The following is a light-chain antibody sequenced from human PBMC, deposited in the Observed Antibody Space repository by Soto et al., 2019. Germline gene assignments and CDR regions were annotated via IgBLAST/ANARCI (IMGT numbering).Light chain of an antibody. CDR3: QQYNNWPHT. J-gene: IGKJ1*01. Sequence: EIVMTQSPATLSVSPGERATLSCRASQSVSSNLAWYQQKPGQAPWLLVYGASTWATGIPARFSGSGSGTEFTLTISSLQSEDFAVYYCQQYNNWPHTFGQGTKVEIK. CDR2: GAS. V-gene: IGKV3-15*01. CDR1: QSVSSN.